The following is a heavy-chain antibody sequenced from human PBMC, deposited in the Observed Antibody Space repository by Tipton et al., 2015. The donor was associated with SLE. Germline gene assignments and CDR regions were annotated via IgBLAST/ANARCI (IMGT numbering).Heavy chain of an antibody. CDR3: ARQGSSAWSRMDV. CDR2: IYPGDSDT. V-gene: IGHV5-51*01. Sequence: QSGAEVKKSGESLKISCKGSGYNFSSFWIGWVRQKPGKGLEWMGSIYPGDSDTSYSPSFQGQVTISADRSISTAYLQWSTLKASDTAMYFCARQGSSAWSRMDVWGQGTTVTVSS. CDR1: GYNFSSFW. D-gene: IGHD6-13*01. J-gene: IGHJ6*02.